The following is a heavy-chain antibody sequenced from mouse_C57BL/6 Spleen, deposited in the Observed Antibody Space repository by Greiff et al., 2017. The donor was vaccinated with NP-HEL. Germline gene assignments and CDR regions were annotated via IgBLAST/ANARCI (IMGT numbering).Heavy chain of an antibody. Sequence: QVQLKESGAELVRPGTSVKMSCKASGYTFTNYWIGWAKQRPGHGLEWIGDIYPGGGYTNYNEKFKGKATLTADKSSSTAYMQFSSLTSEDSAIYYCARLTGPYYFDYWGQGTTLTVSS. CDR3: ARLTGPYYFDY. CDR2: IYPGGGYT. CDR1: GYTFTNYW. J-gene: IGHJ2*01. D-gene: IGHD4-1*01. V-gene: IGHV1-63*01.